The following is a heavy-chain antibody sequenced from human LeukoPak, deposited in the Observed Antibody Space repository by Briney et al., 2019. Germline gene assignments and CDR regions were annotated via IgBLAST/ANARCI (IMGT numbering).Heavy chain of an antibody. CDR2: INPSGGST. CDR1: GYTFTSYY. V-gene: IGHV1-46*01. Sequence: ASVKVPCKASGYTFTSYYMHWVRQAPGQGLEWMGIINPSGGSTSYAQKFQGRVTMTRDTSTSTVYMELSSLRSEDTAVYYCARWVEEDPLDDAFDIWGQGTMVTVSS. D-gene: IGHD2-15*01. CDR3: ARWVEEDPLDDAFDI. J-gene: IGHJ3*02.